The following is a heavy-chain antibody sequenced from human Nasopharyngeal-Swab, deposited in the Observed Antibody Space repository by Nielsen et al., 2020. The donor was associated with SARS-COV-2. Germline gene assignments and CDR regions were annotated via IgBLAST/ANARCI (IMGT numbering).Heavy chain of an antibody. CDR1: GGSISSDDYY. V-gene: IGHV4-31*03. CDR3: ARRELGRDDFDY. D-gene: IGHD1-1*01. Sequence: SETLSLTCTVSGGSISSDDYYWSWIRQHPVKGLEWIGYMYSNGITNYNPSLKSRIIMSVDTSKNQFSLMLSSVTAADTAVYYCARRELGRDDFDYWGQGTLVTVSS. CDR2: MYSNGIT. J-gene: IGHJ4*02.